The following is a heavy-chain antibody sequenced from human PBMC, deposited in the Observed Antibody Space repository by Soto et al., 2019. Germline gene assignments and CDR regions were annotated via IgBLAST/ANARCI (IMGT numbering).Heavy chain of an antibody. J-gene: IGHJ5*02. CDR3: ARAPSYDFWSGSDWFDP. CDR2: MNPNSGNT. V-gene: IGHV1-8*01. Sequence: QVPLVQSGAEVKKPGASVKVSCKASGYTFTSYDINWVRQATGQGLEWMGWMNPNSGNTGYAQKFQGRVTMTRNTSISTAYMELSSVRSEDTAVYYCARAPSYDFWSGSDWFDPWGQGTLVTVSS. CDR1: GYTFTSYD. D-gene: IGHD3-3*01.